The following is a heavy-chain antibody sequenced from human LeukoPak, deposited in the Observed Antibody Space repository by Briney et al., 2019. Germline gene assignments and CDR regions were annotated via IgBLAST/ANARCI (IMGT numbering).Heavy chain of an antibody. CDR2: INSDGSST. D-gene: IGHD3-9*01. J-gene: IGHJ5*02. Sequence: GGSLRLSRAASGFTFSSYWMHWVRQAPGKGLVWVSRINSDGSSTSYADSVKGRFTISRDNAKNSLYLQMNSLRAEDMALYYCAKGLGYDILTGYSFDWFDPWGQGTLVTVSS. CDR3: AKGLGYDILTGYSFDWFDP. V-gene: IGHV3-74*01. CDR1: GFTFSSYW.